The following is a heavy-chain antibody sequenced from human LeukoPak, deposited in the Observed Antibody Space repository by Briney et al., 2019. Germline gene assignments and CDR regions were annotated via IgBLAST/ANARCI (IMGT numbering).Heavy chain of an antibody. CDR1: GFTFSSYG. V-gene: IGHV3-33*06. Sequence: GGSLRLSCAVSGFTFSSYGMHWVRQAPGKGLEWVAVIWDDGSNKYYADSVKGRFTISRDNSKNTLYLQMNSLRAEDTAVYYCAKGPSLYSSRGWFDPWGQGTLVTVSS. J-gene: IGHJ5*02. D-gene: IGHD6-13*01. CDR3: AKGPSLYSSRGWFDP. CDR2: IWDDGSNK.